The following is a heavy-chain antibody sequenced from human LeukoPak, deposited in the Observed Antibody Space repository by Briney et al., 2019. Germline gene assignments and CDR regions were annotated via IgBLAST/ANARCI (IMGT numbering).Heavy chain of an antibody. D-gene: IGHD3-10*01. Sequence: PSETLSLTCTVSGGSISSSSYYWGWIRQPPGKGLEWIGSIYYSGSTYYNPSLKSRVTISVDTSKNQFSLKLSSVTAADTAVYYCARDRRITMVRERPWGSWFDPWGQGTLVTVSS. J-gene: IGHJ5*02. CDR1: GGSISSSSYY. CDR3: ARDRRITMVRERPWGSWFDP. CDR2: IYYSGST. V-gene: IGHV4-39*07.